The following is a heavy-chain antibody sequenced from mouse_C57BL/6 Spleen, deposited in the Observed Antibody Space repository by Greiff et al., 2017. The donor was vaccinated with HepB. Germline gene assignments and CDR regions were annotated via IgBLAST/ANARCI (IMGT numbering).Heavy chain of an antibody. D-gene: IGHD2-5*01. V-gene: IGHV14-2*01. Sequence: EVQLQQSGAELVKPGASVKLSCTASGFNIKDYYMHWVKQRTEQGLEWIGWIDPEDGETKYAPKFQGKVTITADTSYNTAYLQLSSLRSEDTAVYYCARSGYYSNYDYAMDYWGQGTSVTVSS. CDR3: ARSGYYSNYDYAMDY. CDR1: GFNIKDYY. J-gene: IGHJ4*01. CDR2: IDPEDGET.